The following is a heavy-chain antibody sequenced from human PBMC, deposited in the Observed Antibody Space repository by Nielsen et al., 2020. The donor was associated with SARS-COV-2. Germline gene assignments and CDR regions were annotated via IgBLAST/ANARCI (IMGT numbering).Heavy chain of an antibody. D-gene: IGHD6-6*01. V-gene: IGHV3-9*01. J-gene: IGHJ6*03. CDR2: ISWNSGGI. CDR3: AKGFSSSSRDYMNV. CDR1: GFAFEDYA. Sequence: SLKISCEAFGFAFEDYAMHWVRQAPGKGLEWVSGISWNSGGIDYVDSVKGRFTISRDNRKNSLFLQMNSLRTEDTALYYCAKGFSSSSRDYMNVWGKGTTVTVSS.